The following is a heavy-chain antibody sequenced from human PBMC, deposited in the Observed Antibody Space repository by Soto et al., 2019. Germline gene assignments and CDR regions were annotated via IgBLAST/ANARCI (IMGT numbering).Heavy chain of an antibody. Sequence: EVQLLEAGGGLAQPGGSLRLSCAASGFSFSTFEMSWVRQAPGRGLEWVSFISDDGIRTYYADAVKGLFNISRDNSKHTLYLQMNSMTAEDTAVYACVKGGWLDFWGQGTLVTVSS. D-gene: IGHD3-16*01. CDR2: ISDDGIRT. CDR3: VKGGWLDF. J-gene: IGHJ5*01. CDR1: GFSFSTFE. V-gene: IGHV3-23*01.